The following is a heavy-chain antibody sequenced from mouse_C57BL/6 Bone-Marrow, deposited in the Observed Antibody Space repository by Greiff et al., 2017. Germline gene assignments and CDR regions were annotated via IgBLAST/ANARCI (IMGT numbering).Heavy chain of an antibody. Sequence: VQLQQPGAELVKPGASVKMSCKASGYTFTSYWINWVKQRPGQGLEWIGDIYPGSGSTNYNEKFKSKATLTVDTSSSPAYMQLSSLTSEDSAVYYCARDYSPHFDYWGQGTTLTVSS. CDR2: IYPGSGST. CDR1: GYTFTSYW. J-gene: IGHJ2*01. D-gene: IGHD2-12*01. CDR3: ARDYSPHFDY. V-gene: IGHV1-55*01.